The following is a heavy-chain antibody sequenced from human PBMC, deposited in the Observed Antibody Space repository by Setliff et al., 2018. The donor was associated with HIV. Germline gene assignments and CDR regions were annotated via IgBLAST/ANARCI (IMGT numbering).Heavy chain of an antibody. Sequence: SETLSLTCTVSNGSISSSSYFWGWIRQPPGKGLEWIGNIFYSGSTYYNPSLKSRVLISVDTSKNQFSLKLSSVTAADTAVYYCARGGRSLAAQTWFDPWGQGTLVTVSS. CDR3: ARGGRSLAAQTWFDP. D-gene: IGHD6-6*01. J-gene: IGHJ5*02. CDR2: IFYSGST. V-gene: IGHV4-39*01. CDR1: NGSISSSSYF.